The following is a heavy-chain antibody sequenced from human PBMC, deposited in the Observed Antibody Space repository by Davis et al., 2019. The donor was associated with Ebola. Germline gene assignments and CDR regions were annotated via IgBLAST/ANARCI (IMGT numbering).Heavy chain of an antibody. J-gene: IGHJ6*04. V-gene: IGHV4-30-4*02. CDR1: GGSISSGDYY. D-gene: IGHD3-16*02. Sequence: MPSETLSLTCTVSGGSISSGDYYWSWIRQPPGKGLEWIGYIYHNGNAYYNPSLKSRVTLSLDTSKNQFSLKLSSVTAADTAVYYCARVRYYPFYYGMDVWGKGTTVTVSS. CDR3: ARVRYYPFYYGMDV. CDR2: IYHNGNA.